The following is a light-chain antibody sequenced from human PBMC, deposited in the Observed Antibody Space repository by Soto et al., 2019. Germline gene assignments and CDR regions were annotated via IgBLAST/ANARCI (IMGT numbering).Light chain of an antibody. CDR2: DAS. J-gene: IGKJ1*01. V-gene: IGKV3-11*01. Sequence: EVDLTQSPATLSLSPGERATLSCRASQSVSSYLAWYQQKPGQAPRLLIYDASNRATGIPARFSGSGSGTDFTLTISSLEPEDFAVYYCQQRGTFGQGTKVDIK. CDR3: QQRGT. CDR1: QSVSSY.